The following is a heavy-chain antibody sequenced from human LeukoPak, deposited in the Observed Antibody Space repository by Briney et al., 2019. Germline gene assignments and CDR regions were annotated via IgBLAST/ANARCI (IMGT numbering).Heavy chain of an antibody. V-gene: IGHV1-2*02. CDR2: INPNSGGT. CDR1: GYTFTGYY. J-gene: IGHJ5*02. Sequence: ASVKVSCKASGYTFTGYYMNWVRQAPGQGLEWMGWINPNSGGTENAQKFQGRVTMTRDTSISTASMELSRLRSDDTAVYYCVRNPIECSGADCSSRFDPWGQGSLVTVSS. CDR3: VRNPIECSGADCSSRFDP. D-gene: IGHD2-15*01.